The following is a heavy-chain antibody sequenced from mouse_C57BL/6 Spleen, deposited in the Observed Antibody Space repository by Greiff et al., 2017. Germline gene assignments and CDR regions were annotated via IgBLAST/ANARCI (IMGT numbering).Heavy chain of an antibody. J-gene: IGHJ1*03. CDR1: GYTFTSYW. V-gene: IGHV1-50*01. CDR3: ARGYYGSSLIYWYFDV. Sequence: VQLQQPGAELVKPGASVKLSCKASGYTFTSYWMQWVKQRPGQGLEWIGEIDPSDSYTNYNQKFKGKATLTVDTSSSTAYMQLSSLTSEDSAVYYCARGYYGSSLIYWYFDVWGTGTTVTVSS. D-gene: IGHD1-1*01. CDR2: IDPSDSYT.